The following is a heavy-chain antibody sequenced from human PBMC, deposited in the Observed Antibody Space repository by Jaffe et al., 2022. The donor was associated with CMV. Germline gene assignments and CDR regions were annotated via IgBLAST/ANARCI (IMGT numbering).Heavy chain of an antibody. V-gene: IGHV4-34*01. CDR1: GGSFSGYY. Sequence: QVQLQQWGAGLLKPSETLSLTCAVYGGSFSGYYWSWIRQPPGKGLEWIGEINHSGSTNYNPSLKSRVTISVDTSKNQFSLKLSSVTAADTAVYYCARVWRSTYWFGTNSGSSPFDDYYMDVWGKGTTVTVSS. CDR3: ARVWRSTYWFGTNSGSSPFDDYYMDV. D-gene: IGHD1-26*01. CDR2: INHSGST. J-gene: IGHJ6*03.